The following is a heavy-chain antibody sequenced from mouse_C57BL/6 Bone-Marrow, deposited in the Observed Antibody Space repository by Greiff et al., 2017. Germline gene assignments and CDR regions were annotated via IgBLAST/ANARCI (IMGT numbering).Heavy chain of an antibody. V-gene: IGHV1-82*01. CDR1: GYAFSSSW. J-gene: IGHJ2*01. CDR3: ARRATSNYFDY. D-gene: IGHD3-1*01. Sequence: QVQLQQSGPELVKPGASVKISCKASGYAFSSSWMNWVTQRPGKGLEWIGRIYPGDGDTNYNGKFKGKATLTADESSSTAYMQLSSLTSEDASVSVCARRATSNYFDYWGQGTTLTVSS. CDR2: IYPGDGDT.